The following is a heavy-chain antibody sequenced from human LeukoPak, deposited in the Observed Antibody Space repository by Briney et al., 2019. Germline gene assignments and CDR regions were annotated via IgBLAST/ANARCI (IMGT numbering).Heavy chain of an antibody. Sequence: GGSLRLSCAASGFTFRSYSMNWVRQAPGKGLEWVSYISSSGRTIYYADSVKGRFTISRDNAKNSLFLQMNSLRAEDTAVYYCTRPQPYDYWGQGTLVTVSS. J-gene: IGHJ4*02. V-gene: IGHV3-48*01. CDR1: GFTFRSYS. D-gene: IGHD5-18*01. CDR2: ISSSGRTI. CDR3: TRPQPYDY.